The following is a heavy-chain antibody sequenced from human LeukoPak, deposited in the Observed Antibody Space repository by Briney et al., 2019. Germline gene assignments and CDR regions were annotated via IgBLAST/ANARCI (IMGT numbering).Heavy chain of an antibody. J-gene: IGHJ4*02. CDR3: ATPYYGSPFDY. V-gene: IGHV3-15*01. Sequence: PGGSLRLSCAASGFTFGDAWMSWVRQAPGKGLEWVGRIKSKTHGRTTDYPAPVKGIFTISRDPSKNTLYLQTNSLKPEDTAVYYFATPYYGSPFDYWGQGTLVTVSS. CDR1: GFTFGDAW. CDR2: IKSKTHGRTT. D-gene: IGHD1-26*01.